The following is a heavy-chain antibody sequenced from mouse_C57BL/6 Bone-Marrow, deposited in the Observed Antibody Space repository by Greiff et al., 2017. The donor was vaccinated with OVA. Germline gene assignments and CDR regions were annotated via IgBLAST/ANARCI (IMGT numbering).Heavy chain of an antibody. V-gene: IGHV1-69*01. D-gene: IGHD2-3*01. CDR3: ARDGGSFDY. Sequence: QVQLQQPGAELVMPGASVKLSCKASGYTFTCYWMHWVKQRPGQGLEWIGELDPSDSYTNSNQNFKGQSTLTVDKSSSTAYMQLSSLTSEDAAVDYYARDGGSFDYWGQGTTLTVSS. CDR1: GYTFTCYW. J-gene: IGHJ2*01. CDR2: LDPSDSYT.